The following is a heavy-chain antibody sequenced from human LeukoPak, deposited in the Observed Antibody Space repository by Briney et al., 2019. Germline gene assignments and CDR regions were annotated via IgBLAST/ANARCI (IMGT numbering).Heavy chain of an antibody. CDR1: GGSISNYY. CDR2: IYYSGSA. Sequence: SETLSLTCTVSGGSISNYYWTWIRQPPGKGLEWIGYIYYSGSAYYNPSLKSRVTISVDTSKNQFSLKLSSVTAADTAVYYCARSWIDFPFDYWGQGTLVTVSS. CDR3: ARSWIDFPFDY. J-gene: IGHJ4*02. V-gene: IGHV4-59*08. D-gene: IGHD3-9*01.